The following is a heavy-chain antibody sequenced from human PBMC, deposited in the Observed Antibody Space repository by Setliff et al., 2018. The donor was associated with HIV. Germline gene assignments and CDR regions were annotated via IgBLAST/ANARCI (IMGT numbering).Heavy chain of an antibody. CDR2: IYYSGTT. CDR1: GDSISSSTFY. D-gene: IGHD2-21*01. J-gene: IGHJ3*02. CDR3: ARPRLRGSGAFDI. V-gene: IGHV4-39*01. Sequence: SETLSLTCTVSGDSISSSTFYWGWIRQHPGKGLEWIGSIYYSGTTYYNPSLKSRVAISVDTSKNQFSLKLSSVTAADTAVYYCARPRLRGSGAFDIWGQGTMVTVSS.